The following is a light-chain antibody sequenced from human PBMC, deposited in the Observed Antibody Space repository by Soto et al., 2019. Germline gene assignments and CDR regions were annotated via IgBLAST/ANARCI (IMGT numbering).Light chain of an antibody. CDR3: QQRSNWAPT. J-gene: IGKJ1*01. Sequence: EIVLTQSPVTLSLSPGERATLSCRASQSVDAYLAWYQQRPGQAPRLLIFDASNRATGIPTRFCGSGSGTDFTLTISSLEPDDFAVYYCQQRSNWAPTFGQGTKVEIK. CDR2: DAS. V-gene: IGKV3-11*01. CDR1: QSVDAY.